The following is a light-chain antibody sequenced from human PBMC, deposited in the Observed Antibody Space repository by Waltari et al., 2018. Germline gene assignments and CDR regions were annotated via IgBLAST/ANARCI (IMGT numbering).Light chain of an antibody. CDR2: INSDGSH. J-gene: IGLJ3*02. V-gene: IGLV4-69*01. Sequence: QLALTQSPSASASLGASVKLTCTLDSGHSSNIVAWLQQQPEEGPRSLMKINSDGSHSKGDGIRARVSGSSSGAGRDLTVSRVQAEDEADYYCQTGGRGTWVFGGGTKLTVL. CDR1: SGHSSNI. CDR3: QTGGRGTWV.